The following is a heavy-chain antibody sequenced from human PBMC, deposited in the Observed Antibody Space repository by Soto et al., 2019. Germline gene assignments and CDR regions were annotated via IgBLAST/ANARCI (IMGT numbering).Heavy chain of an antibody. V-gene: IGHV1-3*01. CDR1: GYTFTGYY. CDR3: ARGGWELKLVVDY. D-gene: IGHD1-26*01. CDR2: INAGNGNT. Sequence: ASVKVSCKASGYTFTGYYMHWVRQAPGQGLEWMGWINAGNGNTKYSQKFQGRVTITRDTSASTAYMELSSLRSEDTAVYYCARGGWELKLVVDYWGQGTLVTVSS. J-gene: IGHJ4*02.